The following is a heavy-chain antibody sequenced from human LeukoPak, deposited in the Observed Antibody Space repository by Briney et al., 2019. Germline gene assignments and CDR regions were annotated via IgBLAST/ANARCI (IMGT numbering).Heavy chain of an antibody. V-gene: IGHV1-69*13. CDR2: IIPIFGTA. CDR1: GGTFSSYA. Sequence: SVKVSCKASGGTFSSYAISWVRQAPGQGLEWMGGIIPIFGTANYAQKFQGRVTITADESTSTAYMELSSLRSEDTAVYYCARDRAYSNYGYADAFDIWGQGTMVTVSS. J-gene: IGHJ3*02. CDR3: ARDRAYSNYGYADAFDI. D-gene: IGHD4-11*01.